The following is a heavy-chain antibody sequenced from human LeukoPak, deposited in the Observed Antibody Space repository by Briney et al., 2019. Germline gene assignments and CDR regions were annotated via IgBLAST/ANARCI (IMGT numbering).Heavy chain of an antibody. J-gene: IGHJ4*02. CDR1: GGSISGSY. V-gene: IGHV4-59*01. CDR2: MYNSGST. Sequence: SETLSLTCTVSGGSISGSYWSWIRQPPGQGLEWIAYMYNSGSTNYNPSLKSRVTISIDTSNNQFSLKLSSLTAADTAIYYCARGIESYGDYGYWGQGILVTVSS. D-gene: IGHD4-17*01. CDR3: ARGIESYGDYGY.